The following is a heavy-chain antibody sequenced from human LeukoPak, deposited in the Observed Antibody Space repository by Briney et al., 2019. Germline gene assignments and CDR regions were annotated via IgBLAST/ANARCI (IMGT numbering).Heavy chain of an antibody. J-gene: IGHJ4*02. CDR2: IYHSGST. D-gene: IGHD3-3*01. V-gene: IGHV4-30-2*01. CDR1: GGSISSGGYY. CDR3: AGSRALRLDFWSALFDY. Sequence: SETLSLTCTVSGGSISSGGYYWSWIRQPPGKGLEWIGYIYHSGSTYYNPSLKSRVTISVDRSKNQFSLKLSSVTAADTAVYYCAGSRALRLDFWSALFDYWGQGTLVTVSS.